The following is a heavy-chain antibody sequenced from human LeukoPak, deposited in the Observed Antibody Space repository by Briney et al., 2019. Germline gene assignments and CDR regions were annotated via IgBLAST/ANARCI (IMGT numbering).Heavy chain of an antibody. D-gene: IGHD6-13*01. CDR2: ISAYNGNT. CDR3: ARDRSTQKVIAAAGTYTRFDP. J-gene: IGHJ5*02. CDR1: GYTFTSYG. V-gene: IGHV1-18*01. Sequence: RASVKVSCKASGYTFTSYGISWVRQAPGQGLEWMGWISAYNGNTNYAQKLQGRVTMTTDTSTSTAYMELRSLRSDDTAVYYCARDRSTQKVIAAAGTYTRFDPWGQGTLVTVSS.